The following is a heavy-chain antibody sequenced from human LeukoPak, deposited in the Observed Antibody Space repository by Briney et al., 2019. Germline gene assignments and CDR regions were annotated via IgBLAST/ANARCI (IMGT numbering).Heavy chain of an antibody. CDR2: IIPIFGTA. J-gene: IGHJ4*02. CDR3: ARTYYYDSSGYIGDY. V-gene: IGHV1-69*05. Sequence: GSSVKVSCKASGGTFSSYAISWVRQAPGQGLEWMGRIIPIFGTANYAQKFQGRVTITTDESTSTAYMELSSLRSEDTAVYYCARTYYYDSSGYIGDYWGQGTRVTVSS. CDR1: GGTFSSYA. D-gene: IGHD3-22*01.